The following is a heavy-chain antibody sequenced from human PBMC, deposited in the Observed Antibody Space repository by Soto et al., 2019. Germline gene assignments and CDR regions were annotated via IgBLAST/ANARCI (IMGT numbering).Heavy chain of an antibody. CDR3: AKNHQRAPSRDGYNLIDY. CDR1: GFTFSSYS. CDR2: FRTGGDDGTT. Sequence: LRLSCAASGFTFSSYSMSWVRQAPGKGLEWVSGFRTGGDDGTTYYADSVKGRFTISRDNSKNILYLQMDSLRAEDTAVYYCAKNHQRAPSRDGYNLIDYWGQGTLVTVSS. J-gene: IGHJ4*02. V-gene: IGHV3-23*01. D-gene: IGHD5-12*01.